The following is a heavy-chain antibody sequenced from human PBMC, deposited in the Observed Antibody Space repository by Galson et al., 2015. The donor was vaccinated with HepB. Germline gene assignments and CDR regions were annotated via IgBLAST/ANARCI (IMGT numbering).Heavy chain of an antibody. D-gene: IGHD3-22*01. J-gene: IGHJ5*02. CDR3: AAEIVVVIGRWFDP. CDR1: GFTFSSYG. Sequence: SLRLSCAASGFTFSSYGMHWVRQAPGKGLEWVAVISYDGSNKYYADSVKGRFTISRDNSKNTLYLQMNSLRAGDTAVYYCAAEIVVVIGRWFDPWGQGTLVTVSS. V-gene: IGHV3-30*03. CDR2: ISYDGSNK.